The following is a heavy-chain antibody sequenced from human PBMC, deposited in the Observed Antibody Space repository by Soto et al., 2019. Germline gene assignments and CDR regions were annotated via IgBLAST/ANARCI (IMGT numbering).Heavy chain of an antibody. CDR1: GGTFSSYA. D-gene: IGHD3-22*01. Sequence: QVQLVQSGAEVKQPGSSVKVSCKASGGTFSSYAISWVRQAPGQGLEWMGGIIPIFGTANYAQKFQGRVTITADESTRTAYMELSSLRSEDTAVYYCATSVRNYYDSSGYYYDFDYWGQGTLVTVSS. V-gene: IGHV1-69*01. CDR3: ATSVRNYYDSSGYYYDFDY. CDR2: IIPIFGTA. J-gene: IGHJ4*02.